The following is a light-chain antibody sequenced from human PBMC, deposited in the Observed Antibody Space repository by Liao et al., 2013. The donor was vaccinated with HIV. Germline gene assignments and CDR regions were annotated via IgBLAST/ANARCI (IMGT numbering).Light chain of an antibody. Sequence: SYELTQPPSVSVAPGKTARITCGGNNIGSKSVHWYQQKPGQAPVLVMYKDTERPSGIPERFSGSSSGTTVTLTISGVQAEDEADYYCQSADSSATHGVFGGGTKLTVL. CDR3: QSADSSATHGV. CDR1: NIGSKS. V-gene: IGLV3-25*03. J-gene: IGLJ3*02. CDR2: KDT.